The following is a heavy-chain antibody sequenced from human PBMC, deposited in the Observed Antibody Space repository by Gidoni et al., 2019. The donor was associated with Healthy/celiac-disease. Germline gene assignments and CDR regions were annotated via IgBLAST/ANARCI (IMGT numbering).Heavy chain of an antibody. CDR1: GGTFSSYA. CDR2: IIPILGIA. CDR3: ARDDSSGSTGGFDP. V-gene: IGHV1-69*04. J-gene: IGHJ5*02. D-gene: IGHD3-22*01. Sequence: QVQLVQSGAEVKKPGSSVKVSCKASGGTFSSYAISWVRQAPGQGLEWMGRIIPILGIANYAQKFQGRVTITADKSTSTAYMELSSLRSEDTAVYYCARDDSSGSTGGFDPWGQGTLVTVSS.